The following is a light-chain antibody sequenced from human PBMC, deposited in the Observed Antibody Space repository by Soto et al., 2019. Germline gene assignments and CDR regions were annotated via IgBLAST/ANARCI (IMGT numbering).Light chain of an antibody. V-gene: IGKV1-33*01. CDR1: QDISNY. CDR3: QQSDSLPIT. CDR2: DAS. J-gene: IGKJ5*01. Sequence: DIQMTQSPSSLSASVGDRVTITCRASQDISNYLNWYQQRPGKAPKLLIYDASNLERGVPSRFSRTRSGNNFPFAITRLQPEDIAPHYCQQSDSLPITFGQGTRLEI.